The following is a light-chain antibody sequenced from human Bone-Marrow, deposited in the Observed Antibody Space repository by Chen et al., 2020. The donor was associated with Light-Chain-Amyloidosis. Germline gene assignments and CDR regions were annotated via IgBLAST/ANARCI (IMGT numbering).Light chain of an antibody. V-gene: IGLV3-25*03. J-gene: IGLJ2*01. CDR2: RDT. CDR3: QSADSSGTYEVI. Sequence: SYELTQPPSVSVSPGQTARITCSGDDLPTKYAYWYQQKPGKAPGLVIHRDTERPSGISERFSGSSSRTTATLTISGVQAEDEADYHCQSADSSGTYEVIFGGGTKLTVL. CDR1: DLPTKY.